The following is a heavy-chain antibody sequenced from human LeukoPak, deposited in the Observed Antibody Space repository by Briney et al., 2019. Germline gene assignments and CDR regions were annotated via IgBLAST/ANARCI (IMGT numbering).Heavy chain of an antibody. Sequence: ASVKVSCKASGYTFTSYAMNWVRQAPGQGLEWMGWINTNTGNPTYAQGFTGRFVFSLDTSVSTAYLQISSLKAEDTAVYYCAREVSYYDFWSGYYLAYFDYWGQGTLVTVSS. D-gene: IGHD3-3*01. CDR2: INTNTGNP. CDR1: GYTFTSYA. CDR3: AREVSYYDFWSGYYLAYFDY. V-gene: IGHV7-4-1*02. J-gene: IGHJ4*02.